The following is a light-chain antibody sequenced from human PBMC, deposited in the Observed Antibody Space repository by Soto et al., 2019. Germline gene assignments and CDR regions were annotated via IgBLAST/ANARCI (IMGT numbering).Light chain of an antibody. CDR1: SSDVGGYNY. V-gene: IGLV2-14*01. J-gene: IGLJ1*01. Sequence: QSALTQAASVSGSPGQSITISCTGTSSDVGGYNYVSWYQQHPGKAPKLMIYDVSNRPSGVSNRFSGSKSGNTASLTISGLQAEDEADYYCSLYTSSSTIFGTGTKVTVL. CDR2: DVS. CDR3: SLYTSSSTI.